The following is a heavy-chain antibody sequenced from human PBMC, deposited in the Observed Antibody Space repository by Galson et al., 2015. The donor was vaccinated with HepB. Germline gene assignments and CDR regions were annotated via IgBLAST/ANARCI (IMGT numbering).Heavy chain of an antibody. CDR3: ARDRDGGWSYDC. CDR1: RFTFNTYW. D-gene: IGHD6-19*01. V-gene: IGHV3-7*03. Sequence: SLRLSCAASRFTFNTYWMHWVRQAPGKGLEWVASIKPDGTVQVYVDSVKGRFTISRDNAKNSLSLQMNSLRVEDTAVYYCARDRDGGWSYDCWGQGTLVTVSS. CDR2: IKPDGTVQ. J-gene: IGHJ4*02.